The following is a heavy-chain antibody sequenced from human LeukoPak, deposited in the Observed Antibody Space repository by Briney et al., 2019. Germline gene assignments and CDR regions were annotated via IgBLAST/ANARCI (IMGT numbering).Heavy chain of an antibody. J-gene: IGHJ4*02. V-gene: IGHV4-38-2*02. CDR2: IYHSGST. CDR3: ARDLHYYDSSSQMVYYFDY. D-gene: IGHD3-22*01. CDR1: GYSISSGYY. Sequence: SETLSLTCAVSGYSISSGYYWGWIRQPPGKGLEWIGSIYHSGSTYYNPSLKSRVTMSVDTSKNQFSLKLSSVTAADTAVYYCARDLHYYDSSSQMVYYFDYWGQGTLVTVSS.